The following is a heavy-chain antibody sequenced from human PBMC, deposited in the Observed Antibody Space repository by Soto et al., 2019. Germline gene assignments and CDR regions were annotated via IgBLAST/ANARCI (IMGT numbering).Heavy chain of an antibody. V-gene: IGHV1-24*01. CDR1: GYTLTELS. D-gene: IGHD3-9*01. CDR2: FDPEDGET. Sequence: ASVKVSCKVSGYTLTELSMHWVRQAPGKGLEWMGGFDPEDGETIYAQKFQGRVTMTENTSIDTAYMELSSLRSEDTAVYYCARLCNYDILTGYYGPDYWGQGTLVTVSS. CDR3: ARLCNYDILTGYYGPDY. J-gene: IGHJ4*02.